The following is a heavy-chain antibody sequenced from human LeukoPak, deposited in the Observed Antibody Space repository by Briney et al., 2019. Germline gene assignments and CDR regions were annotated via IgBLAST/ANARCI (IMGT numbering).Heavy chain of an antibody. D-gene: IGHD2-15*01. CDR3: ATDYSPSEFYFDY. CDR2: IESKTYGGTT. V-gene: IGHV3-15*04. J-gene: IGHJ4*02. CDR1: GFTFSNIR. Sequence: GGSLRLSCVASGFTFSNIRMSWVRQAPGKGLEWVVRIESKTYGGTTDYAAPVKGRFTLSRDDSKNTLYLQMSSLKTEDTAIYYCATDYSPSEFYFDYWGQGTLVTVSS.